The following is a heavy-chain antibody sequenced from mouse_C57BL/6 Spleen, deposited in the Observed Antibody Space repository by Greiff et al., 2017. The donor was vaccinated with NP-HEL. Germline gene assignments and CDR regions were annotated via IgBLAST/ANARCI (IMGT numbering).Heavy chain of an antibody. Sequence: EVQLVESGGGLVKPGGSLKLSCAASGFTFSDYGMHWVRQAPEKGLEWVAYISSGSSTIYYADTVKGRFTISRDNAKNTLFLQMTSLRSEDTARYYCARPRGNYPRFDVWGTGTTVTVSA. CDR1: GFTFSDYG. V-gene: IGHV5-17*01. D-gene: IGHD2-1*01. J-gene: IGHJ1*03. CDR2: ISSGSSTI. CDR3: ARPRGNYPRFDV.